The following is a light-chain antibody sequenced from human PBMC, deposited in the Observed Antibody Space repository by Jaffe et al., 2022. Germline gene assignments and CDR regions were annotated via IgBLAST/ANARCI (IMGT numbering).Light chain of an antibody. CDR2: KAS. J-gene: IGKJ4*01. CDR3: QQYNSYPLT. Sequence: DIQMTQSPSTLSASVGDRVTITCRASQSISGLLAWYQQKPGKAPNLLIYKASSLESGVPSRFSGSGSGTDFTLTISSLQPDDFATYYCQQYNSYPLTFGGGTKVEIQ. V-gene: IGKV1-5*03. CDR1: QSISGL.